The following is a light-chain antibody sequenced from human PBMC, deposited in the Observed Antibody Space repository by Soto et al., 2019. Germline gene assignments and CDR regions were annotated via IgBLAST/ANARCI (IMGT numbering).Light chain of an antibody. CDR3: QQLNSYPFT. J-gene: IGKJ5*01. CDR1: QGISSY. Sequence: IQLTQSPSSMSASVGYRVTITCWASQGISSYLAWYQQKPGKAPKLLIYAASTLQSGVPSRFSGSGSGTDFTLTISSLKTEDFATYYCQQLNSYPFTFGQGTRLEIK. V-gene: IGKV1-9*01. CDR2: AAS.